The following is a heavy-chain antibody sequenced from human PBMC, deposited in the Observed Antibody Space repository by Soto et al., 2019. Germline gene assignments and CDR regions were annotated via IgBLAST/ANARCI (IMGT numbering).Heavy chain of an antibody. CDR2: INHSGIT. J-gene: IGHJ5*02. Sequence: QVQLQQWGAGLLKPSETLSLSCGVYGGSLSNYYWNWIRQPPGKGLEWIGEINHSGITSYNPSLKSRVTISVDTSNNQFSLKLTSVTAADTAVYYCARKLRFLGGNWIDPWGQGTLVIVSS. D-gene: IGHD3-3*01. CDR3: ARKLRFLGGNWIDP. V-gene: IGHV4-34*01. CDR1: GGSLSNYY.